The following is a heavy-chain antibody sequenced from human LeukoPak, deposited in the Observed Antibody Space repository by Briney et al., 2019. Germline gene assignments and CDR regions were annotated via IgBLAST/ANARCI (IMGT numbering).Heavy chain of an antibody. V-gene: IGHV3-23*01. Sequence: PGGSLRLSCAASGFTFSSYAMSWVRQAPGKGLEWVSAISGSGGSTYYADSVKGRFTISRDNSKNTLYLQMNSLRAEDTAVYYCAKDSDSGYDYLPNWFDPWGQGTLVTVSS. CDR2: ISGSGGST. D-gene: IGHD5-12*01. CDR1: GFTFSSYA. J-gene: IGHJ5*02. CDR3: AKDSDSGYDYLPNWFDP.